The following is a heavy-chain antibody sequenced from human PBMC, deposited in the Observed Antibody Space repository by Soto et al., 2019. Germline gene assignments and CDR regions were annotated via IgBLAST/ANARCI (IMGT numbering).Heavy chain of an antibody. CDR3: ASGKITMVRGRGAFDI. Sequence: TGGSLRLSCAASGFTFSSYAMSWFRQAPGKGLEWVSAISGSGGSTYYADSVKGRFTISRHNSKNTLYLQMNSLRAEDTAVYYCASGKITMVRGRGAFDIWGQGTMVTVS. CDR2: ISGSGGST. J-gene: IGHJ3*02. D-gene: IGHD3-10*01. CDR1: GFTFSSYA. V-gene: IGHV3-23*01.